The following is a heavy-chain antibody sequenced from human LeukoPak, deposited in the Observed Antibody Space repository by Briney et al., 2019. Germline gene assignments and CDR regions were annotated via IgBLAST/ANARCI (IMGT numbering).Heavy chain of an antibody. CDR2: IYSGGST. V-gene: IGHV3-53*01. CDR3: ARLDGYNYGAFDY. J-gene: IGHJ4*02. Sequence: PGGTLRLSCAASGFTVSSNYMSWVRQAPGMGLEWVSVIYSGGSTYYADSVKGRFTISRDNSKNTLYLQMNSLRAEDTAVYYCARLDGYNYGAFDYWGQGTLVTVSS. D-gene: IGHD5-24*01. CDR1: GFTVSSNY.